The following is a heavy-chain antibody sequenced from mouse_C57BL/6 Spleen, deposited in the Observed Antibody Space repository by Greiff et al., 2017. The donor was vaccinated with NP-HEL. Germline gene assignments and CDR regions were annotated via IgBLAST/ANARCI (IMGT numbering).Heavy chain of an antibody. CDR2: IYPGDGDT. Sequence: QVQLQQSGAALVKPGASVKISCKAPGYAFSSYWLNWVKQRPGKGLEWIGQIYPGDGDTNYNGKFKGKATLTADKSSSTAYMQLSSLTSEDSAVYFCARSPYYIASWFAYWGQGTLVTVSA. CDR1: GYAFSSYW. CDR3: ARSPYYIASWFAY. J-gene: IGHJ3*01. V-gene: IGHV1-80*01. D-gene: IGHD2-12*01.